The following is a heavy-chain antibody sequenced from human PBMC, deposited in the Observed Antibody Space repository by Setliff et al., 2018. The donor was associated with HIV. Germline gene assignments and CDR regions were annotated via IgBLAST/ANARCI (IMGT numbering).Heavy chain of an antibody. D-gene: IGHD5-18*01. CDR1: GGSISSGDYY. Sequence: SETLSLTCTVSGGSISSGDYYWSWIRQPPGKGLEWIGRIHTSGNTNYNPSLKSRVTMSVDTSKNHFSLKLSSVTAADTAVYYCARDLSGYSYGSYYYYMDVWGKGTTVTVSS. CDR3: ARDLSGYSYGSYYYYMDV. J-gene: IGHJ6*03. V-gene: IGHV4-61*02. CDR2: IHTSGNT.